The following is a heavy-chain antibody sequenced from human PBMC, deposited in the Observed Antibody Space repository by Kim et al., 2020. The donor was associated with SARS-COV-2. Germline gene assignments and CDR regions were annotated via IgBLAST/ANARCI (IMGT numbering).Heavy chain of an antibody. J-gene: IGHJ4*02. V-gene: IGHV4-34*01. Sequence: SETLSLTCAVYGGSFSGYYWSWIRHPPGKGLEWIGEINHSGSTNYNPSLKSRVTISVDTSKNQFSLKLSSVTAADTAVYYCARRGYSYGLQGVDYWGQGT. CDR3: ARRGYSYGLQGVDY. CDR1: GGSFSGYY. D-gene: IGHD5-18*01. CDR2: INHSGST.